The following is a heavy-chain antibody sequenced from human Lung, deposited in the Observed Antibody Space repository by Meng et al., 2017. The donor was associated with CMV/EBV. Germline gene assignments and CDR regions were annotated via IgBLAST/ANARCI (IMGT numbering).Heavy chain of an antibody. CDR2: IPHRGSS. V-gene: IGHV4-4*02. CDR3: LRRSGGSV. Sequence: VTLRESGPALGQPSATPSLTSAVSGDSITNHNWWAWVRQPPGKGLEWIGEIPHRGSSAYNPSLKSRVSMSIDKSKNQFSLKLTSVTAADTAVYHCLRRSGGSVWGQGTLVTVSS. CDR1: GDSITNHNW. D-gene: IGHD3-10*01. J-gene: IGHJ1*01.